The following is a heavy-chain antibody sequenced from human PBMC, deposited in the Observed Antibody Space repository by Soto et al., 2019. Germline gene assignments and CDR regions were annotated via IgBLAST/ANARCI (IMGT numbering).Heavy chain of an antibody. CDR1: GFTFSSSG. Sequence: QVQLVESGGGVVQPGRSLRLSCAASGFTFSSSGIHWVRQAPGKGLEWVAVISYDGGNKYYVDSVKGRFTISGDNCMNTLYLQMTGLRAEDTAVFYCATDFSGWYGSREYGFWGQGTLVTVSS. CDR2: ISYDGGNK. J-gene: IGHJ4*02. V-gene: IGHV3-30*03. CDR3: ATDFSGWYGSREYGF. D-gene: IGHD6-19*01.